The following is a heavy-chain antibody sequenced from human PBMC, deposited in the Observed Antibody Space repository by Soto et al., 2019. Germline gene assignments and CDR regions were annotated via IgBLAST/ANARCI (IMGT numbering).Heavy chain of an antibody. CDR2: INEDGSEK. Sequence: EVQLVESGGGLAPPGGSLRLSCTGSGFTFGSYSMTRVRQAPGEGLEWLANINEDGSEKYYVDSVTGQFTFSRDNAKNTLYLEMNSLRAEDTAVYYCARGSTIFGNSYYMDVWGKGTTVTVSS. CDR1: GFTFGSYS. D-gene: IGHD3-3*01. CDR3: ARGSTIFGNSYYMDV. J-gene: IGHJ6*03. V-gene: IGHV3-7*01.